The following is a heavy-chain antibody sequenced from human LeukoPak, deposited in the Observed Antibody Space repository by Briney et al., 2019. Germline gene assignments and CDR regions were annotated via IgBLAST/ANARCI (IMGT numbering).Heavy chain of an antibody. D-gene: IGHD5-18*01. CDR3: ASDGRMVTGPNY. J-gene: IGHJ4*02. CDR1: GGSISSYY. CDR2: IYYSGST. Sequence: PSETLSLTCTVSGGSISSYYWSWIRQPPGKGLEWIGYIYYSGSTYYNPSLKSRVIISIDTSKNQFSLKLSSVTAADTAVYYCASDGRMVTGPNYWGQGTLVTVSS. V-gene: IGHV4-59*08.